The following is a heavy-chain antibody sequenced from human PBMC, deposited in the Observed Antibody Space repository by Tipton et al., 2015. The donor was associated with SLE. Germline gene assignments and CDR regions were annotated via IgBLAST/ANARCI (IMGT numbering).Heavy chain of an antibody. Sequence: RSLRLSCTASGLNFGDYALSWVRHAPGKGLEWVGFIRSKSNGGTAEYAASVKDRFTISRDDSKSVAYLQMDSLRSEDTGVYYCGRSQAIAAWGQGTLVTVSS. CDR3: GRSQAIAA. D-gene: IGHD6-13*01. J-gene: IGHJ5*02. V-gene: IGHV3-49*04. CDR2: IRSKSNGGTA. CDR1: GLNFGDYA.